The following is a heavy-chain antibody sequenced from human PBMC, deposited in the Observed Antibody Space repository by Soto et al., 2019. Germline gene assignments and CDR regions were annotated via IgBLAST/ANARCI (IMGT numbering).Heavy chain of an antibody. Sequence: QVQLVQSGAEVKKPGASVKVSCKASGYTFISYGISWVRQAPGQGLEWMGWINAYNGNTNYAQKLQGRVTMTTDTATRTDYMELRSLISDDTAVYYCAREASYYGSGSYGYYYYGMDVWGQGTTVTVSS. D-gene: IGHD3-10*01. CDR2: INAYNGNT. V-gene: IGHV1-18*01. CDR1: GYTFISYG. CDR3: AREASYYGSGSYGYYYYGMDV. J-gene: IGHJ6*02.